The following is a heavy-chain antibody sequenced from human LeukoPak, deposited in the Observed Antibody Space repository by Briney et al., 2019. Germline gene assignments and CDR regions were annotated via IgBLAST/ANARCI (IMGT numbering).Heavy chain of an antibody. Sequence: SETLSLTCTVSGGSISSGGYYWSWIRQHPGKGLEWIGYIYYRGSTYYNPSLKSRVTISVDTSKNQFSLKLSSVTAADTAVYYCARVGSSSGFLWGQGTLVTVSS. J-gene: IGHJ4*02. CDR2: IYYRGST. CDR1: GGSISSGGYY. D-gene: IGHD6-6*01. V-gene: IGHV4-31*03. CDR3: ARVGSSSGFL.